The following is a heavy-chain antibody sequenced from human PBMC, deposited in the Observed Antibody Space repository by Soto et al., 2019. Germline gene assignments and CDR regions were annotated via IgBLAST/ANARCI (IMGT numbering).Heavy chain of an antibody. J-gene: IGHJ4*02. V-gene: IGHV1-18*01. Sequence: QVQLVQSGAEVKKPGASVKVSCKASGYTFTSYGISWVRQAPGQGLEWMGWVSTYNGKTKYAQKLQGRVTMTTDTSPSTAYMALRGLSSHPTAVYYCARDEGRVGVVAASHFDYWGQGTLVTVSS. CDR2: VSTYNGKT. CDR3: ARDEGRVGVVAASHFDY. CDR1: GYTFTSYG. D-gene: IGHD2-15*01.